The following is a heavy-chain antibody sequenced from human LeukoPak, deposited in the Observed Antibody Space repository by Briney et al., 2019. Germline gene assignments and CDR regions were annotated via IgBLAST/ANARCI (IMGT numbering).Heavy chain of an antibody. CDR1: GFTFSSYA. CDR2: ISGSGGST. J-gene: IGHJ4*02. D-gene: IGHD6-13*01. V-gene: IGHV3-23*01. CDR3: ARISEGIAAAANLDY. Sequence: PGGSLRLSCAASGFTFSSYAMSWVRQAPGKGLEWVSAISGSGGSTYYADSVKGRFTISRDNSKNSLYLQMNSLRAEDTAVYYCARISEGIAAAANLDYWGQGTLVTVSS.